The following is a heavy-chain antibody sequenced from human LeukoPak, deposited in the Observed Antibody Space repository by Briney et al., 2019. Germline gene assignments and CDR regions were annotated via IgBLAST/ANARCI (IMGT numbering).Heavy chain of an antibody. V-gene: IGHV4-59*01. CDR1: GGSISSYY. D-gene: IGHD3-3*01. CDR3: AGCAIFEDWFDP. Sequence: SETLSLTCIVSGGSISSYYWSWIRQPPGKGLEWIGYIYYSGSTNYNPSLKSRVTISVDTSKNQFSLKLSSVTAADTAVYYCAGCAIFEDWFDPWGQGTLVTVSS. J-gene: IGHJ5*02. CDR2: IYYSGST.